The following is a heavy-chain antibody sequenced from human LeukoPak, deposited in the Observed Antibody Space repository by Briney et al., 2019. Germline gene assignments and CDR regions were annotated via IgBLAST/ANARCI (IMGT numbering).Heavy chain of an antibody. D-gene: IGHD6-6*01. J-gene: IGHJ4*02. CDR3: ARVSSSGY. V-gene: IGHV3-72*01. CDR2: TRNKANSYTT. CDR1: GFTFGDHY. Sequence: GGSLRLSCAASGFTFGDHYMDWVRQAPGKELEWVGRTRNKANSYTTEYAASVKGRFTISRNDPKNSLYLQMNSLKTEDTAVYYCARVSSSGYWGQGTLLTVSS.